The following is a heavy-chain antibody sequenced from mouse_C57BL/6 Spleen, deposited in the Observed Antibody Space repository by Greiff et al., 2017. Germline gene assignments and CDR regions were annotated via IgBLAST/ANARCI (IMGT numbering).Heavy chain of an antibody. V-gene: IGHV1-76*01. J-gene: IGHJ4*01. CDR2: IYPGSGNT. CDR3: AITTVVADYAMDY. CDR1: GYTFTDYY. D-gene: IGHD1-1*01. Sequence: QVHVKQSGAELVRPGASVKLSCKASGYTFTDYYINWVKQRPGQGLEWIARIYPGSGNTYYNEKFKGKATLTAEKSSSTAYMQLSSLTSEDSAVYFCAITTVVADYAMDYWGQGTSVTVSS.